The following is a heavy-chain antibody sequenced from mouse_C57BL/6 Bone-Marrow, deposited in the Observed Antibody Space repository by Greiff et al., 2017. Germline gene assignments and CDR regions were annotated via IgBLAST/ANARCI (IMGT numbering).Heavy chain of an antibody. D-gene: IGHD2-5*01. CDR1: GYTFTSYW. CDR3: AREGSYYSNYYAMDY. J-gene: IGHJ4*01. CDR2: IYPGSGST. V-gene: IGHV1-55*01. Sequence: VQLQQPGAELVKPGASVKMSCKASGYTFTSYWITWVKQRPGQGLEWIGDIYPGSGSTNYNEKFKSKATLTVGPSSSTAYMQLSSLTSEDSAVYYCAREGSYYSNYYAMDYWGQGTSVTVSS.